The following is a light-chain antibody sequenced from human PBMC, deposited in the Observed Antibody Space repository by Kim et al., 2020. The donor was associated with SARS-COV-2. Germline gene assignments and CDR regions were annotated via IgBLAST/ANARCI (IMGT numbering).Light chain of an antibody. J-gene: IGKJ1*01. V-gene: IGKV3-20*01. CDR3: QQFGRSSWT. CDR1: QSVSSRY. Sequence: EIVLTQSPGTLSLSPGERATLSCRASQSVSSRYFAWYQQKPGQAPRLLIYGASSRATGIPDRFSGSGSGTDFTLTISRLEPEDFAVYYCQQFGRSSWTFGQGTKVYIK. CDR2: GAS.